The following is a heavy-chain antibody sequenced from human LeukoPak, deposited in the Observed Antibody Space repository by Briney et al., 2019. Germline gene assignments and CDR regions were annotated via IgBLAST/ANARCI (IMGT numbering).Heavy chain of an antibody. CDR2: IYTSGST. D-gene: IGHD2-15*01. J-gene: IGHJ6*02. CDR3: AREPPGGYCSGGSCYSIYYYYYGMDV. V-gene: IGHV4-4*07. Sequence: PSETLSLTCTVSGGSISSYYWSWIRQPAGKGLEWIGRIYTSGSTNYNPSLKSRVTMSVDTSKNQFSLKLSSVIAADTAVYYCAREPPGGYCSGGSCYSIYYYYYGMDVWGQGTTVTVSS. CDR1: GGSISSYY.